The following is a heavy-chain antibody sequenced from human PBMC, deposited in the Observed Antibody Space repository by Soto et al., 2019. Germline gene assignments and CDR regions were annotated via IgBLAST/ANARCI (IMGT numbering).Heavy chain of an antibody. D-gene: IGHD4-17*01. J-gene: IGHJ6*02. CDR3: ATDYGDYVIGMDV. CDR2: FDPEDGEI. Sequence: QVQLVQSGAEVKQPGASVKVSCKVSGYTLTELSIHWVRQAPGKGLEWMGGFDPEDGEIIYAQKFQGRVTMTEDTSTDTAYMALSSLRSEATAVYYCATDYGDYVIGMDVWGQGTTVTVSS. V-gene: IGHV1-24*01. CDR1: GYTLTELS.